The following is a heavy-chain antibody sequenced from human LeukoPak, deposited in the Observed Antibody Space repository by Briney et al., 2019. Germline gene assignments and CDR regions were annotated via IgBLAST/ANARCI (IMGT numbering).Heavy chain of an antibody. CDR3: ARTIFGVVMPTYYYYYMDV. CDR2: IIPMFTTA. D-gene: IGHD3-3*01. J-gene: IGHJ6*03. V-gene: IGHV1-69*05. Sequence: SVKVSCKASGGTFSSYAISWARQAPGQGLEWMGGIIPMFTTANYSQKFQGRVTITTDESTGTAYMELSSLRSEDTALYYCARTIFGVVMPTYYYYYMDVWGKGTTVTVSS. CDR1: GGTFSSYA.